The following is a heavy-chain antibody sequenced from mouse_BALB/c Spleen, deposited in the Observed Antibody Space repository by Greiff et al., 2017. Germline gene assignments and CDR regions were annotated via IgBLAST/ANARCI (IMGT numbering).Heavy chain of an antibody. CDR3: VRDYDPLYYAMDY. CDR2: IWTGGGT. Sequence: QVQLKQSGPGLVAPSQSLSITCTVSGFSLTSYDISWIRQPPGKGLEWLGVIWTGGGTNYNSAFMSRLSISKDNSKSQVFLKMNSLQTDDTAIYYCVRDYDPLYYAMDYWGQGTSVTVSS. J-gene: IGHJ4*01. D-gene: IGHD2-12*01. CDR1: GFSLTSYD. V-gene: IGHV2-9-2*01.